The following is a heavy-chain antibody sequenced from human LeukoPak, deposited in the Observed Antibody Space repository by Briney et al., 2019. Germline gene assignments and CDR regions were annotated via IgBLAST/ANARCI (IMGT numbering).Heavy chain of an antibody. CDR1: GFTFSSYA. D-gene: IGHD3-22*01. J-gene: IGHJ4*02. CDR2: ISYDGSNK. Sequence: PGRSLRLSCAASGFTFSSYAMHWVRQAPGKGREGVAVISYDGSNKYYADSVKGRFTISRDNSKNTLYLQMNSLRAEDTAVYYCARDQDYYDSSGNIDYWGQGTLVTVSS. CDR3: ARDQDYYDSSGNIDY. V-gene: IGHV3-30*01.